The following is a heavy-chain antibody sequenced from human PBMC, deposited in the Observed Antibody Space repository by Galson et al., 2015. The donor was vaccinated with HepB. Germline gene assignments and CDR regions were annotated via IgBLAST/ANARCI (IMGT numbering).Heavy chain of an antibody. CDR3: SRAGKLLRFDS. D-gene: IGHD3-3*01. CDR1: GYTFSNYW. J-gene: IGHJ4*02. V-gene: IGHV5-51*01. CDR2: IYPGDSET. Sequence: QSGAEVKKPGESLKISCAGSGYTFSNYWIAWVRQMPGKGLEWMGIIYPGDSETRYSPSFQGQVTISADKSIKTAHLQWSSLKASDTAMYYCSRAGKLLRFDSWGRGTLVTGSA.